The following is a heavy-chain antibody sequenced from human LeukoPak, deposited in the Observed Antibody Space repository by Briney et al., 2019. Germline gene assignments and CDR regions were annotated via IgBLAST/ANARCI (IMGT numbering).Heavy chain of an antibody. Sequence: PSETLSLTCTVSGGSISSSSYYWGWIRQPPGKGLEWIGGIYYSGSTYYNPSLKSRVTISVDTSKNQFSLKLSSVTAADTAVYCCASYYYDSSAYYGPFDYWGQGTLVTVSS. CDR2: IYYSGST. J-gene: IGHJ4*02. CDR1: GGSISSSSYY. D-gene: IGHD3-22*01. V-gene: IGHV4-39*01. CDR3: ASYYYDSSAYYGPFDY.